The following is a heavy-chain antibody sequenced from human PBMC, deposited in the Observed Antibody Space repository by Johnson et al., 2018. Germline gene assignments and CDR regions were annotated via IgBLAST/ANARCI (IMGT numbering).Heavy chain of an antibody. CDR3: ARVGSPVVNKYYYYMDV. D-gene: IGHD4-23*01. CDR1: GGTFSSYA. V-gene: IGHV1-69*01. Sequence: QVQLVQSGAEVKKXGSSXKVXCKASGGTFSSYAISWVRQAPGQGLEWMGGIIPIFGTANYAQKFQGRVTITADESTSTAYMGLSSLRSEDTAVYYCARVGSPVVNKYYYYMDVWGKGTTVTVSS. J-gene: IGHJ6*03. CDR2: IIPIFGTA.